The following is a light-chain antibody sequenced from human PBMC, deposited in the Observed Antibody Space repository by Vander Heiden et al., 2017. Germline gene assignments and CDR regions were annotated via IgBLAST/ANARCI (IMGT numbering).Light chain of an antibody. V-gene: IGKV3-20*01. CDR1: QTVYGNY. CDR3: QHYGSASVT. Sequence: EIVLAQPPGTLSLSPGERATRSCRASQTVYGNYLAWYQQRPGQAPMLLIYMTSNRATGVPDRFSGSGSGTDFTLTISRLEPEDFAVYYCQHYGSASVTFGQGTKLEIK. J-gene: IGKJ2*01. CDR2: MTS.